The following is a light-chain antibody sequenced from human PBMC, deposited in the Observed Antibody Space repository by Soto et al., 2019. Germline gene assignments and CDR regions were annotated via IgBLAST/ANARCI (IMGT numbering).Light chain of an antibody. CDR2: YAS. V-gene: IGKV1-33*01. J-gene: IGKJ4*01. CDR3: QQFEDLPVT. CDR1: HDIGNY. Sequence: DIQMTQSPSCLSASLGDRATITCRASHDIGNYLNWYQQRPGKAPKLLIYYASNLNTGVPSRFSGSGSGTDYTFTIGSLHPEDIATYDCQQFEDLPVTFGGGTQVEIK.